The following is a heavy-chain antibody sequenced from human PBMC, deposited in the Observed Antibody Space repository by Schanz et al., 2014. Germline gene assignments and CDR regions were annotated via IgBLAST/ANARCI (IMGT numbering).Heavy chain of an antibody. V-gene: IGHV1-69*08. Sequence: QVQLVQSEAEVKKPVPSVKVSCTASGGTFSSYTISWVRQARGQGLEWMGRIIPSLGLAKYEQKFQDKVTITADTSTTTAYMELSGLRSEDTAVYYCARDRLECGAECYSVEVFEIWGQGTLVIVSS. D-gene: IGHD2-21*01. CDR3: ARDRLECGAECYSVEVFEI. CDR2: IIPSLGLA. CDR1: GGTFSSYT. J-gene: IGHJ4*02.